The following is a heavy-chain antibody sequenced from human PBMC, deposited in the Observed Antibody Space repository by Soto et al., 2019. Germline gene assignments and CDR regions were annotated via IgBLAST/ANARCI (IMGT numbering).Heavy chain of an antibody. CDR1: GGSISSYY. V-gene: IGHV4-59*01. CDR3: ARGGGRRSFDP. Sequence: PSETLSLTCTVSGGSISSYYWSWIRQPPGKGLEWIGYIYYSGSTNYNPSLKSRVTISVDTSKNQFSLKLSSVTAADTAVYYCARGGGRRSFDPWGQGTLVTVSS. J-gene: IGHJ5*02. CDR2: IYYSGST.